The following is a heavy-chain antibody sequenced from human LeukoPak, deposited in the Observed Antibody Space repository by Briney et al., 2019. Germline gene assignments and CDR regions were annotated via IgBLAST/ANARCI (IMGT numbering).Heavy chain of an antibody. Sequence: SETLSLTCTVSGGSISSSSYYWGWIRQPPGKGLEWIGSIYYSGSTYYNPSLKSRVTISVDTSKNQFSLKLSSVTAADTAVYYCARRVLNGSIDYWGQGTLVTVSS. V-gene: IGHV4-39*01. CDR1: GGSISSSSYY. D-gene: IGHD3-9*01. J-gene: IGHJ4*02. CDR3: ARRVLNGSIDY. CDR2: IYYSGST.